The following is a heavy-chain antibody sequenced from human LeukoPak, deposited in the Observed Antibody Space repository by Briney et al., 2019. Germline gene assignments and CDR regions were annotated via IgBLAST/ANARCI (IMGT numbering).Heavy chain of an antibody. CDR2: ISSTSSTI. CDR1: GVTFRIYS. V-gene: IGHV3-48*02. CDR3: ATDPGSSWKADY. J-gene: IGHJ4*02. Sequence: GGPLRLSRAACGVTFRIYSMIGVRQARGEGGEGLSYISSTSSTIYYADSVKGRFTISRDNAKNSLYLQMNSLRDEDTAVYYCATDPGSSWKADYWGQGTLVTVSS. D-gene: IGHD6-13*01.